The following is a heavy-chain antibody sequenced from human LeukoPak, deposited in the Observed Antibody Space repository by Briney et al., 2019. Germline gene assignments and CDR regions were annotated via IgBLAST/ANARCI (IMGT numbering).Heavy chain of an antibody. V-gene: IGHV4-59*12. CDR1: GGYISSYY. Sequence: SETLSLTCTVSGGYISSYYWSWIRQPPGKGLEWIGYIFNSGSTNYNPSLKSRVTISVDTSKNQFSLKLSSVTAADTAVYYCASVGRTWDAFDIWGQGTMVTVSS. D-gene: IGHD2-15*01. CDR2: IFNSGST. CDR3: ASVGRTWDAFDI. J-gene: IGHJ3*02.